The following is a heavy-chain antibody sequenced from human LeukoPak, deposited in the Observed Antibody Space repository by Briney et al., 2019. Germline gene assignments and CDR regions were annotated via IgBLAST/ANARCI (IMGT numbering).Heavy chain of an antibody. CDR2: ISAYNGNT. CDR1: GYTFTSCS. CDR3: SRKPTGAYYNLYYYLDF. Sequence: GASVKVSCKASGYTFTSCSISWVRHAPGQGLEWMGWISAYNGNTNYAQKLQGRVTMTTDTSTSTAYMELRSLRSDDRGVYYCSRKPTGAYYNLYYYLDFWGQGTLVTVSS. V-gene: IGHV1-18*01. D-gene: IGHD3/OR15-3a*01. J-gene: IGHJ4*02.